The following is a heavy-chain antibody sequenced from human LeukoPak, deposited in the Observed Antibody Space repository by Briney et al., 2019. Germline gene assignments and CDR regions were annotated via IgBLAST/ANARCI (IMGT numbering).Heavy chain of an antibody. CDR3: ARVGAAAGPYYFDY. CDR1: GYTFTDYA. V-gene: IGHV1-3*04. J-gene: IGHJ4*02. CDR2: INTGKGNT. D-gene: IGHD6-13*01. Sequence: ASVKVSCKASGYTFTDYAMHWVRQAPGERLEWMGWINTGKGNTKYSQKFQGRVTITRDTSASTAYMELSSLRSEDTAVYYCARVGAAAGPYYFDYWGQGTLVTVSS.